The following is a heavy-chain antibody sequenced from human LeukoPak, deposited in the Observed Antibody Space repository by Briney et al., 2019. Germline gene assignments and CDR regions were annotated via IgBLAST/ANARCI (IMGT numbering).Heavy chain of an antibody. V-gene: IGHV3-20*04. D-gene: IGHD3-3*01. J-gene: IGHJ4*02. CDR3: ARVKGSGYRNSIDY. CDR2: INWNGGST. Sequence: PGGSLRLSCAASGFTFDDYAMNWVRQAPGKGLEWVSGINWNGGSTYYRDSVKGRFTISRGNAKNSLYLQVNSLRAEDTALYYCARVKGSGYRNSIDYWGQGTLVTVSS. CDR1: GFTFDDYA.